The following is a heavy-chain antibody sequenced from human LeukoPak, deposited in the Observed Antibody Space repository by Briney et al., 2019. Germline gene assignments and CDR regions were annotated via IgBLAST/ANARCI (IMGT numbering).Heavy chain of an antibody. CDR2: ISSSSYI. CDR3: AKDRIGGAEDAFDI. CDR1: GFTFSSYS. D-gene: IGHD2-15*01. V-gene: IGHV3-21*04. J-gene: IGHJ3*02. Sequence: PGGSLRLSCAASGFTFSSYSMNWVRQAPGKGLEWVSSISSSSYIYYADSVKGRFTISRDNAKNSLYLQMNSLRAEDTAVYYCAKDRIGGAEDAFDIWGQGTMVTVSS.